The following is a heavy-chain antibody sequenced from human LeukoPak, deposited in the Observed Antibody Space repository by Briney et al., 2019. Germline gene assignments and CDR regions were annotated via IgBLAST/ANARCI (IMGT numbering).Heavy chain of an antibody. J-gene: IGHJ6*02. D-gene: IGHD2-15*01. CDR3: ARASRGSSYGMDF. Sequence: SGPALVKPTQTLTLTCTFSGFSLSTSGMCVIWIRQPPGKALGWLARIDWDDDKYYSTSLETRLTVSKDTSKNQVVLTMTNMDPVDTATYYCARASRGSSYGMDFWGQGTTVTVSS. CDR2: IDWDDDK. V-gene: IGHV2-70*11. CDR1: GFSLSTSGMC.